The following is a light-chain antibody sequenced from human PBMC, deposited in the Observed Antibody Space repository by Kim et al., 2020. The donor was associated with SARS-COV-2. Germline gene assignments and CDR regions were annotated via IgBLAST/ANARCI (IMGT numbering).Light chain of an antibody. CDR1: SNNVGNQG. V-gene: IGLV10-54*01. CDR3: AAWVSSLSAYL. J-gene: IGLJ1*01. CDR2: RND. Sequence: TATLTCTGNSNNVGNQGAAWLKQHQGHPPKLLSYRNDNRPSGISERFSASRSGNTASLTITGLQPEDEADYYCAAWVSSLSAYLFGTGTKVTVL.